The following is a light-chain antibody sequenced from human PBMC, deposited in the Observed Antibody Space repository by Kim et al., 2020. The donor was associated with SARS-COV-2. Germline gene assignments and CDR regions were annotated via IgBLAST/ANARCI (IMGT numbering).Light chain of an antibody. CDR2: GAS. Sequence: SPADRATLSCRASQCISSSYLAWYQQKPVLSPRLLSYGASSRATGIPDRFRGSGSGTDFTLTISRLEPEDFAVYYCQQYGSSPYTFGQGSKLEI. CDR3: QQYGSSPYT. CDR1: QCISSSY. V-gene: IGKV3-20*01. J-gene: IGKJ2*01.